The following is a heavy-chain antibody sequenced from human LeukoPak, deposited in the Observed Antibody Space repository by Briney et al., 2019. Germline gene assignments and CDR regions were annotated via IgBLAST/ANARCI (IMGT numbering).Heavy chain of an antibody. Sequence: ASVKVSCKASGYTFNSYGITWVRQAPGQGLEWMAWISVYNGNRRYAQNFQGRVTLTTDKTTTTAYMELTSLRSDDTATYYCARGPTYNRNPFDPWGQGTLVTVSS. CDR1: GYTFNSYG. CDR3: ARGPTYNRNPFDP. CDR2: ISVYNGNR. V-gene: IGHV1-18*01. D-gene: IGHD1-14*01. J-gene: IGHJ5*02.